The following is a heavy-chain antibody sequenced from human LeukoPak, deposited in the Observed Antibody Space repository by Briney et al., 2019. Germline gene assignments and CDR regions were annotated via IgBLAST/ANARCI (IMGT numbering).Heavy chain of an antibody. CDR1: GYSFTNYW. CDR3: ARHAGDGGAFDV. CDR2: VEHSASYT. J-gene: IGHJ3*01. V-gene: IGHV5-10-1*01. D-gene: IGHD2-2*01. Sequence: GEPLRISCKVSGYSFTNYWITWVRQMPGKGLEWMGRVEHSASYTKYSPSCQALVSISADRSIPTAYLQWSSLEASDTAMYPCARHAGDGGAFDVWGQGTMVTVSS.